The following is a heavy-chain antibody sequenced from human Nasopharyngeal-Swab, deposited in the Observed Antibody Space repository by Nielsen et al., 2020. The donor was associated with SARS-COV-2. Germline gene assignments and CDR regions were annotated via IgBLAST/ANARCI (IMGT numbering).Heavy chain of an antibody. J-gene: IGHJ4*02. D-gene: IGHD6-13*01. Sequence: SGPTLVNPTHTLTLTCSFSGFSLSTSGVGVGWIRQPPRKALEWLALIYWDDDKRYSPSLKSRLTITKDTSKNQVVLTMTNMDPVDTVTYYCAHALPDDSSSWFYYFDYWGQGTLVTVSS. CDR1: GFSLSTSGVG. CDR3: AHALPDDSSSWFYYFDY. CDR2: IYWDDDK. V-gene: IGHV2-5*02.